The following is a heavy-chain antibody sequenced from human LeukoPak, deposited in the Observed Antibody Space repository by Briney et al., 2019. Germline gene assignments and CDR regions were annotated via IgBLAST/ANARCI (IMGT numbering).Heavy chain of an antibody. CDR3: ARLRRDIVATIGDY. CDR2: IYYSGST. J-gene: IGHJ4*02. V-gene: IGHV4-39*01. Sequence: PSETLSLTCTVSGGSISSSSYYWGWIRQPPGKGLEWIGSIYYSGSTYYNPSLKSRVTLSVDTSKNQFSLKLSSVTAADTAVYYCARLRRDIVATIGDYWGQGTLVTVSS. D-gene: IGHD5-12*01. CDR1: GGSISSSSYY.